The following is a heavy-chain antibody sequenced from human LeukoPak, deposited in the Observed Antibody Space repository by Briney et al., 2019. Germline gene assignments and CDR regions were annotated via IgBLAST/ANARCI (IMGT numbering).Heavy chain of an antibody. CDR3: ARLGGYTYGYDY. CDR1: GGSFSGYY. V-gene: IGHV4-34*01. Sequence: SETLSLTCAVYGGSFSGYYWSWIRQPPGKGLEWIGEINHSGSTNYNPSLKSRVTISVDTSKNQFSLRLSFVTAADTAVYYCARLGGYTYGYDYWGQGTLVTVSS. J-gene: IGHJ4*02. D-gene: IGHD5-18*01. CDR2: INHSGST.